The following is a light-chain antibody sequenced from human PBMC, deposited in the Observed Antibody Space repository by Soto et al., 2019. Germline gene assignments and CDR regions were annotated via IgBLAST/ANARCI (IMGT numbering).Light chain of an antibody. J-gene: IGKJ1*01. CDR1: QGITNY. CDR2: AGS. Sequence: IQMTQSPSSLSASVGDRVTITCRASQGITNYLNWYQQKLGQAPRLLIYAGSTLESGVPSRFSGSGSGTDFTLTISRLEPEDFAVYYCQQYGSSGTFGQGTK. CDR3: QQYGSSGT. V-gene: IGKV1-39*01.